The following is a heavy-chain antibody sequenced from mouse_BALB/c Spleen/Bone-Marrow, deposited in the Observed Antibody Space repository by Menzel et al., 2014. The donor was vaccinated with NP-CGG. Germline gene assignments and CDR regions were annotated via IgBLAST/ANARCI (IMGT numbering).Heavy chain of an antibody. CDR1: GFKFXDTH. D-gene: IGHD1-1*01. Sequence: VHVKQSGAELVKPGASVKLSCTASGFKFXDTHMHWVKQRPEQGLEWIGRIDPASGDTKYDPKFQGKAAITGDTFSNTAYLQLSSLTSEAAAVDYCSRDYGGTAWFAYWGQGTLVTVAA. CDR2: IDPASGDT. CDR3: SRDYGGTAWFAY. J-gene: IGHJ3*01. V-gene: IGHV14-3*02.